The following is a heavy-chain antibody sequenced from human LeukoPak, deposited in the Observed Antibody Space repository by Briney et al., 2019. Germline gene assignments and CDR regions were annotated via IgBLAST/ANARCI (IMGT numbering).Heavy chain of an antibody. CDR1: GFTFTNYA. Sequence: GGSLRLSCAASGFTFTNYAMSWVRQAPGKGLEWVSHISASGSTCYADSVEGRFTISRDNSRNTLYLQITSLTDEYTGICYCARSFLWFPEGIWGPGIMVTVSS. CDR3: ARSFLWFPEGI. J-gene: IGHJ3*02. D-gene: IGHD3-10*01. CDR2: ISASGST. V-gene: IGHV3-23*01.